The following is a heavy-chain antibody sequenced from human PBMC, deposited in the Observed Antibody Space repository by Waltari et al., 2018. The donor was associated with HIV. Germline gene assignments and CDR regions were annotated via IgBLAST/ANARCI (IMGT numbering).Heavy chain of an antibody. CDR1: GFTFSSDG. CDR3: AKVPYYYDSSGYYR. D-gene: IGHD3-22*01. CDR2: IRYYGNNK. Sequence: QVQLVESGGRAVQPGGSLRASSAASGFTFSSDGSTRVRQAPGKGLEWMAFIRYYGNNKYYADSVKSRFTISRDNSKNTLYLQMNSLRAEDTAVCYCAKVPYYYDSSGYYRWGQGTLVTVSS. V-gene: IGHV3-30*02. J-gene: IGHJ4*02.